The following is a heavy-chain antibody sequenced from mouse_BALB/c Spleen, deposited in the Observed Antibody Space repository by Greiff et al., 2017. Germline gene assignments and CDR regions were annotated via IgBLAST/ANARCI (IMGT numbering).Heavy chain of an antibody. J-gene: IGHJ2*01. CDR2: ISYSGST. D-gene: IGHD1-1*01. CDR1: GYSITSDYA. CDR3: ARGYYGSYFDY. V-gene: IGHV3-2*02. Sequence: DVQLQESGPGLVKPSQSLSLTCTVTGYSITSDYAWNWIRQFPGNKLEWMGYISYSGSTSYNPSLKSRISITRDTSKNQFFLQLNSVTTEDTATYYCARGYYGSYFDYWGQGTTLTVSS.